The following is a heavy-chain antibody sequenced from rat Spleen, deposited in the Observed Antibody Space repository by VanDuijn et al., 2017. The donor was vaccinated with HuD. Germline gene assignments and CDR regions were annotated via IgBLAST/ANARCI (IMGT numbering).Heavy chain of an antibody. Sequence: EVQLVESGGGLVQPGRSMKLSCAASGFTFSNYDMAWVRQAPTKGLEWVASISYDGSSTYYRDSVKGRFTISRDNAKSTLYLQMDSLRSEDTATYYCVRHGYTRYYFDYWGQGVMVTVSS. CDR1: GFTFSNYD. V-gene: IGHV5-22*01. D-gene: IGHD1-9*01. CDR2: ISYDGSST. J-gene: IGHJ2*01. CDR3: VRHGYTRYYFDY.